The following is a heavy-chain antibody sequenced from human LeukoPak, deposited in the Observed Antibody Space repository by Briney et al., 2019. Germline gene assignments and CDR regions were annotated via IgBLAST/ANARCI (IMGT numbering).Heavy chain of an antibody. J-gene: IGHJ3*02. D-gene: IGHD6-19*01. CDR1: GGSFSGYY. V-gene: IGHV4-34*01. CDR2: INHSGST. Sequence: SETLSLTCAVYGGSFSGYYWSWIRQPPGKGLEWIGEINHSGSTNYNPSLKSRVTISVDTSRNQFSLKLSSVTAADTAVYYCARGPISGWYGRYAFDIWGQGTMVTVSS. CDR3: ARGPISGWYGRYAFDI.